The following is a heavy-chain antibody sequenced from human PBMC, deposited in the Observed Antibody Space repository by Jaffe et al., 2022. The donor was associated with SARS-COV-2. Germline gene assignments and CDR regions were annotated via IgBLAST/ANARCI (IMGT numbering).Heavy chain of an antibody. J-gene: IGHJ6*02. CDR3: AKGRRSRGSSWYFPRAGYYYYGMDV. V-gene: IGHV3-30*18. CDR2: ISYDGSNK. CDR1: GFTFSSYG. Sequence: QVQLVESGGGVVQPGRSLRLSCAASGFTFSSYGMHWVRQAPGKGLEWVAVISYDGSNKYYADSVKGRFTISRDNSKNTLYLQMNSLRAEDTAVYYCAKGRRSRGSSWYFPRAGYYYYGMDVWGQGTTVTVSS. D-gene: IGHD6-13*01.